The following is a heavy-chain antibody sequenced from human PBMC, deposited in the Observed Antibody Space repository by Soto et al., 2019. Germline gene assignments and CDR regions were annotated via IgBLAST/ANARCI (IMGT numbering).Heavy chain of an antibody. D-gene: IGHD7-27*01. J-gene: IGHJ4*02. V-gene: IGHV3-30*04. CDR3: PRDPKGSGGQHWAFNYFDS. CDR2: ISYDGANK. CDR1: GFSFSISP. Sequence: QVQLVESVGGVVQPGRSLRLSCAASGFSFSISPMHWVRQAPGKGPEWVALISYDGANKFYADSVKGRFTISRDNSKSTRYLQVDSVRPEDAAVYYCPRDPKGSGGQHWAFNYFDSWAQGTLVTASS.